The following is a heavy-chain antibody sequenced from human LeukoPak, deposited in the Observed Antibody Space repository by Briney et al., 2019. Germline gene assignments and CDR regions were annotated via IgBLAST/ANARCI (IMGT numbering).Heavy chain of an antibody. CDR3: ARDRLVVTYDY. V-gene: IGHV3-21*01. J-gene: IGHJ4*02. CDR1: GFTFSSYS. Sequence: GGSLRLSCAASGFTFSSYSMNWVRQAPGKGLEWVSSISSSSSYIYYADSVKGRFTISRENAKTSLYLQMNSLSAEDTAVYYCARDRLVVTYDYWGQGTLVTVSS. D-gene: IGHD4-23*01. CDR2: ISSSSSYI.